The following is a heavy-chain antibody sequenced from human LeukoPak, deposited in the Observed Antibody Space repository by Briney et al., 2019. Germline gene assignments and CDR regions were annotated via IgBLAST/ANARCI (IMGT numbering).Heavy chain of an antibody. D-gene: IGHD1-26*01. CDR3: ARWSIVGATLNDY. CDR1: GYTFTSND. V-gene: IGHV1-8*01. CDR2: MNPNSGNT. Sequence: ASVKVSCKASGYTFTSNDINWVRQATGQGLEWMGWMNPNSGNTGYAQKFQGRVTMTMNTSISTAYMELSSLRSEDTAVYYCARWSIVGATLNDYWGQGTLVTVSS. J-gene: IGHJ4*02.